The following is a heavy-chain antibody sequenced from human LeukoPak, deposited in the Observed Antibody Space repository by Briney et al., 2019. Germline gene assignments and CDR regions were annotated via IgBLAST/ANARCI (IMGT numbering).Heavy chain of an antibody. V-gene: IGHV1-46*01. CDR2: INPSGGST. J-gene: IGHJ4*02. Sequence: ASVKVPCKASGYTFTSYYMHWVGQDPGQRREWMGIINPSGGSTSYAQKFQGRVTMTRATSTSTVYMELSRLRSEDTAVYYCAALAVAGPFDYWGEGTLVTVSS. CDR3: AALAVAGPFDY. CDR1: GYTFTSYY. D-gene: IGHD6-19*01.